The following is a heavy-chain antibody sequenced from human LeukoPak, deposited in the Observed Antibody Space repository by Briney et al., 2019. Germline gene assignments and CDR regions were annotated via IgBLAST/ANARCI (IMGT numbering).Heavy chain of an antibody. Sequence: SVKVSCKASGGTFSSYAISWVRQAPGQGLEWMGGIIPIFDTANYAQKFQGRVTITVDESTSTAYMELSSLRSEDTAVYYCARGPPDSGSGYWIGYWGQGTLVTVSS. CDR2: IIPIFDTA. D-gene: IGHD3-3*01. CDR3: ARGPPDSGSGYWIGY. CDR1: GGTFSSYA. J-gene: IGHJ4*02. V-gene: IGHV1-69*13.